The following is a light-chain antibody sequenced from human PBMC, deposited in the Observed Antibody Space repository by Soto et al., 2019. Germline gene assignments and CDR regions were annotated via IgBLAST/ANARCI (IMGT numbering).Light chain of an antibody. V-gene: IGKV3-15*01. CDR1: QNVYNN. CDR2: DAS. J-gene: IGKJ4*01. CDR3: QQCRNWPLT. Sequence: EIVMTQSPATLSVSPGEGATLSCKASQNVYNNLAWYQQRPGQPPRLLIYDASTRATGISARFSGSGYGTEFTLTISSLQSEDFAGYFCQQCRNWPLTFGGGTKVAIK.